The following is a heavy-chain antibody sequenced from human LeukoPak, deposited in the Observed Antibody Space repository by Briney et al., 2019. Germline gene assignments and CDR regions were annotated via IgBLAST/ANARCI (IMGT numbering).Heavy chain of an antibody. D-gene: IGHD3-3*01. CDR2: INHSGST. CDR3: ALAGSGYADY. CDR1: GGSFSGYY. Sequence: PSETLSLTCAVYGGSFSGYYWSWIRQPPGKGLEWIGEINHSGSTNYNPSLKSRVTISVDTSKNQFSLKLSSVTAADTAVYYCALAGSGYADYWGQGTLVTVSS. V-gene: IGHV4-34*01. J-gene: IGHJ4*02.